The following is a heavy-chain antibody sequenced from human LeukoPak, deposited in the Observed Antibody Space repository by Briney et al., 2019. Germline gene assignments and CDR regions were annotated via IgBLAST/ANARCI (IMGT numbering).Heavy chain of an antibody. D-gene: IGHD3-22*01. V-gene: IGHV4-39*07. CDR1: GGSISSSSYY. CDR3: ARGKGYYDSSGYFSGPYYFDY. Sequence: SETLSLTCTVSGGSISSSSYYWGWIRQPPGKGLEWIGSIYYSGSTYYNPSLKSRVTISVDTSKNQFSLKLSSVTAADTAVYYCARGKGYYDSSGYFSGPYYFDYWGQGTLVTVSS. J-gene: IGHJ4*02. CDR2: IYYSGST.